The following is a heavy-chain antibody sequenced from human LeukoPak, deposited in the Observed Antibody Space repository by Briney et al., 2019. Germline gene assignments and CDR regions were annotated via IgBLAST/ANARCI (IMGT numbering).Heavy chain of an antibody. V-gene: IGHV3-30-3*01. CDR1: GFTFSNYA. D-gene: IGHD6-6*01. Sequence: GGSLRLSCAASGFTFSNYAMDWVRQAPGKGLEWVAVISYDGSNKYYADSVKGRFTISRDNSKNTLYLQMNSLRAEDTAVYYCASAPYSSSFPYYFDYWGQGTLVTVSS. J-gene: IGHJ4*02. CDR3: ASAPYSSSFPYYFDY. CDR2: ISYDGSNK.